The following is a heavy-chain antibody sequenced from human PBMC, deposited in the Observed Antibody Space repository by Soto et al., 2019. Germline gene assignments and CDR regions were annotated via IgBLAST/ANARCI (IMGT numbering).Heavy chain of an antibody. CDR3: ARHVGRV. CDR2: MNPNSGNT. V-gene: IGHV1-8*02. Sequence: ASVKVSCEASGYTFTGYYMHWVRQATGQGLEWMGWMNPNSGNTGYAQKFQGRVTMTRNTSISTAYMELSSLRSEDTAVYYCARHVGRVWGKGTTVTVSS. CDR1: GYTFTGYY. D-gene: IGHD3-10*02. J-gene: IGHJ6*04.